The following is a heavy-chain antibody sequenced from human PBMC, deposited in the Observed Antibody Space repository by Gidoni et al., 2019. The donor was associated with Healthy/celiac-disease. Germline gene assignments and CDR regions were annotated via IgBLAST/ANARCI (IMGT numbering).Heavy chain of an antibody. Sequence: EVQVVESGGGLVQPGGSLRLSCAASGFPFSSYWMTWVRQAPGKGPEWVANIKQDGSEKYYVDSVKGRFTISRDNAKNSLYLQMNSLRAEDTAVYYCARDPYFDSSGYYSPGEFDYWGQGTLVTVSS. CDR1: GFPFSSYW. D-gene: IGHD3-22*01. J-gene: IGHJ4*02. CDR3: ARDPYFDSSGYYSPGEFDY. CDR2: IKQDGSEK. V-gene: IGHV3-7*01.